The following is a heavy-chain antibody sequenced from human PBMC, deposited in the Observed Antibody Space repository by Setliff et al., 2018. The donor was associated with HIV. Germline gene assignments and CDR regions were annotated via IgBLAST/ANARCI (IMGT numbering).Heavy chain of an antibody. CDR1: GGTFSSYA. Sequence: GASVKVSCKASGGTFSSYAISWVRQAPGQGLEWMGGIIPIFGTANYAQKFQGRVTMTRDTSTSTVYMELSSLRSEDTAVYYCARERITIFGVVTLGRTDYYYGMDVWGQGTTVTVSS. V-gene: IGHV1-69*05. CDR3: ARERITIFGVVTLGRTDYYYGMDV. CDR2: IIPIFGTA. D-gene: IGHD3-3*01. J-gene: IGHJ6*02.